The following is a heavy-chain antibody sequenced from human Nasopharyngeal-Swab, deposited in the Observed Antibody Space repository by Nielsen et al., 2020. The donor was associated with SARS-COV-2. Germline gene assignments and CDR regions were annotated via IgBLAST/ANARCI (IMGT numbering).Heavy chain of an antibody. V-gene: IGHV3-23*01. J-gene: IGHJ3*02. CDR3: AKTNWGSDAFDI. CDR2: ISGSGGST. D-gene: IGHD3-16*01. CDR1: GFTFSSYA. Sequence: GGSLRLSCAASGFTFSSYAMSWVRQAPGKGLEWVSAISGSGGSTYYADSVKGRFTISRDNSKNTLYLQMNSLRAEDTAVHYCAKTNWGSDAFDIWGQGTMVTVSS.